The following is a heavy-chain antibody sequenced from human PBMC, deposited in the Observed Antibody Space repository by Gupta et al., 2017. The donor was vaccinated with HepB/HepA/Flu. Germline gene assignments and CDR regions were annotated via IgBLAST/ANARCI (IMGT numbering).Heavy chain of an antibody. D-gene: IGHD3-3*01. CDR2: ISSSGSTI. J-gene: IGHJ4*02. CDR3: ARKEWPFDY. Sequence: EVQLVESGGGLVQPGGSLRLSCEASGFTFSSYEMNWVRQAPGKGLEWVSYISSSGSTIYYADSVKGRFTISRDNAKNSLYLQMNSLRAEDTAVYYCARKEWPFDYWGQGTLVTVSS. CDR1: GFTFSSYE. V-gene: IGHV3-48*03.